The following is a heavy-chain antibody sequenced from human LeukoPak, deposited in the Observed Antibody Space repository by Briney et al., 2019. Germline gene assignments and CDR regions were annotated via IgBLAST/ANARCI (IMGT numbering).Heavy chain of an antibody. J-gene: IGHJ4*02. CDR2: VSSDGTT. Sequence: SETLSLTCSVSGDSVTSYYWSWIRQPPGKGLEWIGYVSSDGTTNYTPSLRSRAIMSVDTAKNHISLNLTSLTAADTAIYYCARLDCTGDGCYNHWGRGTLVTV. CDR3: ARLDCTGDGCYNH. D-gene: IGHD2-8*02. CDR1: GDSVTSYY. V-gene: IGHV4-59*08.